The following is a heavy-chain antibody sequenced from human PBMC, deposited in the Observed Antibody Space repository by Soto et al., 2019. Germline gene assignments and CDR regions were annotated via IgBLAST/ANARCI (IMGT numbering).Heavy chain of an antibody. CDR1: GFSFSSYW. V-gene: IGHV3-7*05. D-gene: IGHD2-8*01. CDR2: INEEGTER. J-gene: IGHJ6*02. CDR3: AKSPMVRTFHYGMEV. Sequence: EVQLVESGGGLVQPGGSLRVSCAASGFSFSSYWMSWVRHGPGKGLEWVADINEEGTERYYADSVKGRFTISRDNGKNSVYLQMNNLRVDDTAVYSCAKSPMVRTFHYGMEVWGQGTTVTVSS.